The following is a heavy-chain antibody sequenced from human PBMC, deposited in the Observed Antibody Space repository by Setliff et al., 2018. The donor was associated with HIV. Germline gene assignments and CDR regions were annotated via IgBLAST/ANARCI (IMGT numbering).Heavy chain of an antibody. CDR3: ARGRRVVPAAESNWFDP. CDR2: ITPVFGTT. Sequence: SVKVSCKASGGTFSSYEMSWVRQAPRQGPEWMGGITPVFGTTKYAQKFQGRVAITADEFTSTVYMEVRSLRFDDTAVYYCARGRRVVPAAESNWFDPWGQGTLVTVSS. D-gene: IGHD2-2*01. V-gene: IGHV1-69*13. J-gene: IGHJ5*02. CDR1: GGTFSSYE.